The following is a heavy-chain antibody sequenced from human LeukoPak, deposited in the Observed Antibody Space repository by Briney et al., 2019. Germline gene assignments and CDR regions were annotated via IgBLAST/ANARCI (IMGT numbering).Heavy chain of an antibody. Sequence: SETLSLTCTVSGYSISSGYYWGWIRQPPGKGLEWIGSIYHSGSTYYNPSLKSRVTISVDTSKNQFSLKLSSVTAADTAVYYCATEGYCSGGSCYGGGYYYYGMDVWGQGTTVTVSS. J-gene: IGHJ6*02. D-gene: IGHD2-15*01. CDR1: GYSISSGYY. CDR2: IYHSGST. CDR3: ATEGYCSGGSCYGGGYYYYGMDV. V-gene: IGHV4-38-2*02.